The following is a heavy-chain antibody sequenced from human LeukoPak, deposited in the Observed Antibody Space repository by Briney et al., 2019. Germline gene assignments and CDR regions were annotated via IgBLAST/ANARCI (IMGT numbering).Heavy chain of an antibody. V-gene: IGHV3-30-3*01. CDR1: GFTFSDYY. CDR3: AREKWEAVAGAFDY. CDR2: ISYDGSNK. Sequence: GGSLRLSCAASGFTFSDYYMSWIRQAPGKGLEWVAVISYDGSNKYYADSVKGRFTISRDNSKNTLYLQMNSLRAEDTAVNYCAREKWEAVAGAFDYWGQGTLVTVSS. J-gene: IGHJ4*02. D-gene: IGHD6-19*01.